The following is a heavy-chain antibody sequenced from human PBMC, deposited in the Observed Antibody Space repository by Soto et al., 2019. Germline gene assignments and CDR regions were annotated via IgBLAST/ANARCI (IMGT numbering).Heavy chain of an antibody. CDR2: IIPILGIA. D-gene: IGHD5-12*01. V-gene: IGHV1-69*02. J-gene: IGHJ4*02. Sequence: GASVKVSCKASGGTFSRYTISWVPQPPGQGLEWMGRIIPILGIANYAQKFQGRVTITADKSTSTAYIELSSLRSEDTAVYYCARNHGEYSGYDLDYWGQGTLVTVSS. CDR1: GGTFSRYT. CDR3: ARNHGEYSGYDLDY.